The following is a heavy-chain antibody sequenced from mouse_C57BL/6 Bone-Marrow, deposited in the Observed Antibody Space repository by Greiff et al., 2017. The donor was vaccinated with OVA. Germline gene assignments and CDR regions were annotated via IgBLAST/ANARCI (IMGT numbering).Heavy chain of an antibody. CDR3: ARGGGDYDGRGYYYAMDY. Sequence: EVMLVESGGGLVKPGGSLKLSCAASGFTFSSYAMSWVRQTPEKRLEWVATISDGGSYTYYPDNVKGRFTISRDNAKNNLYLQMSHLKSEDTAMYYCARGGGDYDGRGYYYAMDYWGQGTSVTVSS. CDR2: ISDGGSYT. J-gene: IGHJ4*01. CDR1: GFTFSSYA. D-gene: IGHD2-4*01. V-gene: IGHV5-4*03.